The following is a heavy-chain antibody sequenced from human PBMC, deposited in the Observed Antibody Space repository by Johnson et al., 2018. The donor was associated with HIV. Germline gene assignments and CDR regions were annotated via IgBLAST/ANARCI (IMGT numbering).Heavy chain of an antibody. CDR1: GFTFSSYG. D-gene: IGHD3-22*01. J-gene: IGHJ3*02. CDR3: ARVGDGSGYYFDAFDI. V-gene: IGHV3-30*02. CDR2: IRYDGRNK. Sequence: QVQLVESGGGVVQPGGSLRLSCVASGFTFSSYGLHWVRQAPGKGLEWVAFIRYDGRNKYYADSVKGRFTISRENAKNSLYLEMNSLRAEDTAVYYCARVGDGSGYYFDAFDIWGQGTMVTVSS.